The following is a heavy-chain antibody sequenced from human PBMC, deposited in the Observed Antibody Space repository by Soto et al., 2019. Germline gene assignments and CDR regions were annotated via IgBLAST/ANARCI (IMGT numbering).Heavy chain of an antibody. D-gene: IGHD2-2*01. CDR1: GFTFSRES. Sequence: GGSLRLSCAASGFTFSRESMSWVRQAPGKGLEWVSAISGSGGSTYYADSVKGRFTISRDNSKNMLYLQMNSLRAEDTAVYYCAREVVPAAIYYYYYGMDVWGQGTTVTVSS. J-gene: IGHJ6*02. CDR3: AREVVPAAIYYYYYGMDV. V-gene: IGHV3-23*01. CDR2: ISGSGGST.